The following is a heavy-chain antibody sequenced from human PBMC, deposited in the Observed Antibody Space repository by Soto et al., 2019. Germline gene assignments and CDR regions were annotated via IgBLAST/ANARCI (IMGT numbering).Heavy chain of an antibody. CDR3: AREGQCSSTSCYYYYGMDV. Sequence: QVQLVQSGAEVKKPGSSVKVSCKASGGTFSSYTISWVRQAPGQGLEWMGRIIPILGIANYAQKFQGRVTITTDKSTSTAYMELSSMRSEDTAVYYCAREGQCSSTSCYYYYGMDVWGQGTTVTVYS. J-gene: IGHJ6*02. CDR1: GGTFSSYT. D-gene: IGHD2-2*01. V-gene: IGHV1-69*08. CDR2: IIPILGIA.